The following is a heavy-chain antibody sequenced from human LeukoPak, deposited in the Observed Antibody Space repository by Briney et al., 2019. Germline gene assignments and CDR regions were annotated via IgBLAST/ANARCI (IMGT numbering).Heavy chain of an antibody. CDR2: IYYSGST. CDR3: AREGLGDYVWGSYRHNWFDP. CDR1: GFTLSSYA. J-gene: IGHJ5*02. Sequence: LRLSCAASGFTLSSYAMSWIRQPPGKGLEWIGYIYYSGSTYYNPSLKSRVTISVDTSKNQFSLKLSSVTAADTAVYYCAREGLGDYVWGSYRHNWFDPWGQGTLVTVSS. D-gene: IGHD3-16*02. V-gene: IGHV4-30-4*08.